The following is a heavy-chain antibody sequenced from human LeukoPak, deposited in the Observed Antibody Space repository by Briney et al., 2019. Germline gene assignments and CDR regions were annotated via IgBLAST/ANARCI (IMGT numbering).Heavy chain of an antibody. D-gene: IGHD3-22*01. CDR2: IKQEGREK. CDR3: ARDRGSWYYDSSGYYDY. V-gene: IGHV3-7*01. J-gene: IGHJ4*02. Sequence: GGSPRLSCAPSGSTFSRFWMSWVRQPPGKGLEWVTHIKQEGREKYYVDPVKGRFTISRDNAKNSLYLQMNSLRAEDTAVYYCARDRGSWYYDSSGYYDYWGQGTLVSVPS. CDR1: GSTFSRFW.